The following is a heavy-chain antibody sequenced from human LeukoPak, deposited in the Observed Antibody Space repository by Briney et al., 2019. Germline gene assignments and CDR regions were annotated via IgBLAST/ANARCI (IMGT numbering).Heavy chain of an antibody. Sequence: SETLSLTCTVSGGSIRGYYWSWIRQPAGKGLEWIGRISGSGTITYNPALQSRLSISIDTSKNQFSLKLMSVTAADTAVYYCARDSGTTGEVKFDPWGQGTLVTVSS. CDR3: ARDSGTTGEVKFDP. D-gene: IGHD3-10*01. CDR1: GGSIRGYY. V-gene: IGHV4-4*07. CDR2: ISGSGTI. J-gene: IGHJ5*02.